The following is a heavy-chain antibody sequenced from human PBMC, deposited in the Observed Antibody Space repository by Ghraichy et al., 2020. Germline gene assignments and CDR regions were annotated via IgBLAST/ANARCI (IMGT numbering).Heavy chain of an antibody. Sequence: QTLSLTCTVSGGSIRSAYWSWIRQPPGKGLEWIGYIYNSGSTNYNPSVKSRVTISLDTPNNQFSLKVTSVTAADTAVYYCARDRGGYDAHFDYWGQGTLVTVSS. CDR3: ARDRGGYDAHFDY. J-gene: IGHJ4*02. CDR1: GGSIRSAY. V-gene: IGHV4-59*01. D-gene: IGHD5-12*01. CDR2: IYNSGST.